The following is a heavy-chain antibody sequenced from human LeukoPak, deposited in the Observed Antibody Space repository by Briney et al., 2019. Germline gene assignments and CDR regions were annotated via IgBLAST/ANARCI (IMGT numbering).Heavy chain of an antibody. J-gene: IGHJ3*02. CDR3: AREMGGSTEVSI. Sequence: PGGSLRLSCEASGFTFSSYSMNWVRQAPGKGLEWVSYISSSSSTIYYADSVKGRFTISRDNAKNSLYLQMNSLRAEDTAVYYCAREMGGSTEVSIWGQGTMVTVSS. CDR1: GFTFSSYS. V-gene: IGHV3-48*01. CDR2: ISSSSSTI. D-gene: IGHD1-7*01.